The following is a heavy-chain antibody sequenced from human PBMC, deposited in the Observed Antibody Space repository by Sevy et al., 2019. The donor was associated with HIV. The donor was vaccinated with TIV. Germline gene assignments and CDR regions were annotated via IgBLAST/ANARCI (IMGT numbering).Heavy chain of an antibody. J-gene: IGHJ4*02. CDR2: ISYDGSNK. V-gene: IGHV3-30-3*01. CDR3: ARDGVNWGPRGYFDY. CDR1: GFTFSSYA. D-gene: IGHD7-27*01. Sequence: GGSLRLSCAASGFTFSSYAMHWVRQAPGKGLEWVAVISYDGSNKYYADSVKGRFTISRDNSKNTLYLQMNSLSAEDTAVYYCARDGVNWGPRGYFDYWGQGTLVTVSS.